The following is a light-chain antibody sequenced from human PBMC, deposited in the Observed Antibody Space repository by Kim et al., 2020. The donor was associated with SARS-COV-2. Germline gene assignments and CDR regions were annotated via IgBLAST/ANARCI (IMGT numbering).Light chain of an antibody. CDR1: NIGSKN. CDR3: QVWDTSWL. J-gene: IGLJ3*02. Sequence: SYELTQPPSVSVAPGKTARISCGGNNIGSKNVHWYQQKPGQAPVLVIYYDSDRPSGIPERFSGSNSGNTATLTISRVEAGDETDYYCQVWDTSWLFGGGTKLTVL. CDR2: YDS. V-gene: IGLV3-21*04.